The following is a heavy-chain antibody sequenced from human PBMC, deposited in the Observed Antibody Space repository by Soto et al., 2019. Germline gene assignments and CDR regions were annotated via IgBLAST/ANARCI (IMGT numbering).Heavy chain of an antibody. CDR1: GFSLTTSGVG. D-gene: IGHD3-3*01. CDR2: IYCDDDK. V-gene: IGHV2-5*02. J-gene: IGHJ4*02. CDR3: AHRVLRTVFGLVTTTAIYFDF. Sequence: QITLNESGPTVVRPTETLTLTCRFSGFSLTTSGVGVGWIRQSTGKAPEWLALIYCDDDKRYSASLKSRLTITKDTSKNQVVLTVSDLDPTDTATYYCAHRVLRTVFGLVTTTAIYFDFWCQGTPVAVSS.